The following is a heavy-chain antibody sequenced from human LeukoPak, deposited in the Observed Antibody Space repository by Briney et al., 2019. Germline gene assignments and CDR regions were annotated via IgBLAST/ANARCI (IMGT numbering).Heavy chain of an antibody. Sequence: SETLSLTCTVSGGSISSYYWSWIRQPAGKGLEWIGRIYTSGSTNYSPSLKSRVTMSVDTSKNQFSLKLSSVTAADTAVYYCARDLDPGFWSGYYTRGSSWFDPWGQGTLVTVSS. CDR2: IYTSGST. D-gene: IGHD3-3*01. CDR1: GGSISSYY. J-gene: IGHJ5*02. V-gene: IGHV4-4*07. CDR3: ARDLDPGFWSGYYTRGSSWFDP.